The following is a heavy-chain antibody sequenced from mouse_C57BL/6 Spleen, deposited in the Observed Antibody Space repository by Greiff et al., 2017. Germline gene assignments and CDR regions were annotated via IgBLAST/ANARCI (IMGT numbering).Heavy chain of an antibody. CDR2: IDPSDSET. V-gene: IGHV1-52*01. CDR1: GYTFTSYW. Sequence: QVQLQQPGAELVRPGSSVKLSCKASGYTFTSYWMHWVKQRPIQGLEWIGNIDPSDSETHYNQKFKDKATLTVDKSSSTAYMQLSSLTSEDSAVYDCAREAYGNPNWYFEVWGTGTTVTVAS. J-gene: IGHJ1*03. D-gene: IGHD2-1*01. CDR3: AREAYGNPNWYFEV.